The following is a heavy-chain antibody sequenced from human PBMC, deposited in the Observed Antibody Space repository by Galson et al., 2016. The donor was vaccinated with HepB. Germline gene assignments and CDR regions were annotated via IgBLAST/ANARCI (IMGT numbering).Heavy chain of an antibody. D-gene: IGHD5-12*01. Sequence: SETLSLTCSVSGVPMGNLYWTWLRQPAGKRLEWMGRIHGSGTIKYNPSLESRLTLSVDTSRRQMSLKLASVTAADTAVYYCARDRGSGYDISSASGYYGYMEDWGQGILVPVSS. CDR2: IHGSGTI. V-gene: IGHV4-4*07. CDR3: ARDRGSGYDISSASGYYGYMED. CDR1: GVPMGNLY. J-gene: IGHJ4*02.